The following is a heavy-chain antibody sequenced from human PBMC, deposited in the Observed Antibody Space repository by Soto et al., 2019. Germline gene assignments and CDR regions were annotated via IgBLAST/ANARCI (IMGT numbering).Heavy chain of an antibody. D-gene: IGHD3-16*01. CDR3: AKNYVLVRLFDY. J-gene: IGHJ4*02. Sequence: EVQLLESGGGLVQPGGSLRLSCAASGFTFSSYAMSWVRQAPGKGLEWVSAISGSGGSTYYADSVKGRFTISRDNSENTLYLQMNSLRAEDTAVYYCAKNYVLVRLFDYWGQGTLVTVSS. CDR2: ISGSGGST. CDR1: GFTFSSYA. V-gene: IGHV3-23*01.